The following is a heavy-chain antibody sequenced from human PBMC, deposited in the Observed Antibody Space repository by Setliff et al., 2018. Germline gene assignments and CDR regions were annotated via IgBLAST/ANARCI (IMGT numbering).Heavy chain of an antibody. D-gene: IGHD1-26*01. J-gene: IGHJ4*02. V-gene: IGHV4-38-2*01. CDR1: GYSISSGYY. CDR2: IDHSGST. CDR3: GRPLVGVTTGFEN. Sequence: SETLSLTCAVSGYSISSGYYWGWIRQPPGKGLEWIGSIDHSGSTHYNPSLKSRVTISVDTAKNQFSLKLRSVTAADTAVYYCGRPLVGVTTGFENWGQGTLVTVYS.